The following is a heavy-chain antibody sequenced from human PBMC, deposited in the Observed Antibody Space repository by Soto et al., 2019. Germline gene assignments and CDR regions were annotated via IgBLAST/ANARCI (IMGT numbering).Heavy chain of an antibody. J-gene: IGHJ5*02. CDR1: GFTLNSYA. V-gene: IGHV3-23*01. D-gene: IGHD2-15*01. CDR2: IRAIGGNS. Sequence: EVQLLESGGGLIQRGGSLRLSCAASGFTLNSYAMSWVRQAPGKGLEWVSAIRAIGGNSYYADSVKGRFTISRDTSRNTLYLQMNSLRAEDTAIYYCARATYCSGGSCYSKSWFDPWGQGTLVAVSS. CDR3: ARATYCSGGSCYSKSWFDP.